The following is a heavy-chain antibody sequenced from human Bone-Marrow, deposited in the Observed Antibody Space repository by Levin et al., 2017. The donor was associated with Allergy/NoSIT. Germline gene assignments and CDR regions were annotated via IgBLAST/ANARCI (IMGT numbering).Heavy chain of an antibody. CDR2: IKSKTDGGTT. Sequence: PGGSLRLSCAASGFTFSNAWMSWVRQAPGKGLEWVGRIKSKTDGGTTDYAAPVKGRFTISRDDSKNTLYLQMNSLKTEDTAVYYCTTDYPLERRRAYYYGMDVWGQGTTVTVSS. J-gene: IGHJ6*02. V-gene: IGHV3-15*01. D-gene: IGHD1-1*01. CDR3: TTDYPLERRRAYYYGMDV. CDR1: GFTFSNAW.